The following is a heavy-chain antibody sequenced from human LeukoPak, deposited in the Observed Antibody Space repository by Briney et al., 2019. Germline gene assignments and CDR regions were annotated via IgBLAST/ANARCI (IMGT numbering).Heavy chain of an antibody. CDR1: GFTFSSYA. CDR2: ISGSGGST. J-gene: IGHJ4*02. Sequence: PGGSLRLSCAASGFTFSSYAMSWVRQAPGKGLEWVSAISGSGGSTYYADSVKGRFAISRDNSKNTLYLEMNSLRAEDTALYYCAKDEYSGYGSFDYWGQGILVTVSS. D-gene: IGHD5-12*01. CDR3: AKDEYSGYGSFDY. V-gene: IGHV3-23*01.